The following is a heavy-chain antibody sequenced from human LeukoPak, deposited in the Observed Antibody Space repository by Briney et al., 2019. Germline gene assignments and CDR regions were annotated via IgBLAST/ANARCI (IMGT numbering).Heavy chain of an antibody. CDR2: ISSSGGNT. V-gene: IGHV3-23*01. Sequence: PGGSLRLSCAASGFTFSSYSMSWARQAPGKGLEWVSAISSSGGNTYYADSVKGQFTISRDNSKNTLYLQMNSLRADDTAVYHCVTHYYGSGTYFFGYWGQGTLVTVSS. J-gene: IGHJ4*02. CDR3: VTHYYGSGTYFFGY. D-gene: IGHD3-10*01. CDR1: GFTFSSYS.